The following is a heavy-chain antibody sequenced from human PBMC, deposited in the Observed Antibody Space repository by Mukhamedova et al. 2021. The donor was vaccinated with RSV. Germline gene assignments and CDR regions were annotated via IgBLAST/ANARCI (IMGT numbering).Heavy chain of an antibody. J-gene: IGHJ2*01. V-gene: IGHV3-23*01. CDR3: SRTRSVTPLWYFDI. Sequence: VRQAPGKGLEWISVVGDSGATTYYADSVKGRFTISRDNSQNILYLQMNSLRAEDTAVYFCSRTRSVTPLWYFDIWGRGTLVTVSS. CDR2: VGDSGATT. D-gene: IGHD3/OR15-3a*01.